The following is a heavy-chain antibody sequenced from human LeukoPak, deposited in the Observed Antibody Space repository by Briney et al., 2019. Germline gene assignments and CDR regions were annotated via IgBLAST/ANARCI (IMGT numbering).Heavy chain of an antibody. D-gene: IGHD5-18*01. J-gene: IGHJ6*02. V-gene: IGHV4-34*01. CDR3: ARGRLQLWSFPLPYNHYAIDV. Sequence: SETLSLTCAVSGESFSGYFWTWIRQPPGKGLEWIGESNHFGSTDYNPSFKSRVPISVDTSKKQFSLNVRSVTDADTAVYFCARGRLQLWSFPLPYNHYAIDVWGQGTTVTVSS. CDR1: GESFSGYF. CDR2: SNHFGST.